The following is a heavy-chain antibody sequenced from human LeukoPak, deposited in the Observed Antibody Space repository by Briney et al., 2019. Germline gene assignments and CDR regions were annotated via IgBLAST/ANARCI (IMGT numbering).Heavy chain of an antibody. CDR2: ISGSGGST. V-gene: IGHV3-23*01. J-gene: IGHJ4*02. CDR3: AKARDYGDSDLDY. CDR1: GLTFSSYA. Sequence: GGSLRLSCAASGLTFSSYAMSWVRQAPGKGLEWVSAISGSGGSTYYADSVKGRFTISRDNSKNTLFLQMNSLRAEDTAVYYCAKARDYGDSDLDYWGQGILVTVSS. D-gene: IGHD4-17*01.